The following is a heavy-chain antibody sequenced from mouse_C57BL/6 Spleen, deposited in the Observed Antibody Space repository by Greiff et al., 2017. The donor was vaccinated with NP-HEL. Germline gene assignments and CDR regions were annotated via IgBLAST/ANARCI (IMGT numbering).Heavy chain of an antibody. D-gene: IGHD1-1*01. CDR1: GYTFTDHT. CDR3: AKPSYYGSSYDYAMDY. CDR2: IYPRDGST. J-gene: IGHJ4*01. Sequence: QVQLQQSDAELVKPGASVKISCKVSGYTFTDHTIHWMKQRPEQGLEWIGYIYPRDGSTKYNEKFKGKATLTADKSSSTAYMQLNRLTSEESSVEFCAKPSYYGSSYDYAMDYWGQGTSVTVSS. V-gene: IGHV1-78*01.